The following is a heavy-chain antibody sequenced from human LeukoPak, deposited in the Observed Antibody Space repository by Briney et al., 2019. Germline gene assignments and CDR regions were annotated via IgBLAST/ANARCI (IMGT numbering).Heavy chain of an antibody. J-gene: IGHJ6*03. V-gene: IGHV3-30*04. Sequence: GGSLRLSCAASGFTFSTYPMHWVRQAPGKGLEWVAVISNDGSNKYYADSVKGRFTISRDNAKNTLYLQMNSLRAEDTAVYYCARGEGSSWYYYYYYYMDVWGKGTTVTISS. D-gene: IGHD6-13*01. CDR2: ISNDGSNK. CDR1: GFTFSTYP. CDR3: ARGEGSSWYYYYYYYMDV.